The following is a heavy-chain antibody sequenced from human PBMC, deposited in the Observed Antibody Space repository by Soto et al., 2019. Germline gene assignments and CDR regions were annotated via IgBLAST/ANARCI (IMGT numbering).Heavy chain of an antibody. Sequence: ETLSLTYTVAGDSISCYYWSWILHPSGNGLWWIGRLCTMGSTNYNPSLQSRVTMSVDTSKNEFSLKVSSVTAADTAVYFCARVRDYGLGTNRHYYGMDVWGQGTTVTVSS. CDR2: LCTMGST. CDR3: ARVRDYGLGTNRHYYGMDV. V-gene: IGHV4-4*07. D-gene: IGHD3-10*01. CDR1: GDSISCYY. J-gene: IGHJ6*02.